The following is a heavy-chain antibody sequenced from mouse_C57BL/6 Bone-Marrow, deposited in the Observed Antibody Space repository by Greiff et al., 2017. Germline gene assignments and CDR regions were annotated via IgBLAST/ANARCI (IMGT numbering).Heavy chain of an antibody. CDR1: GYTFTSYW. CDR2: IDPSDSYT. D-gene: IGHD2-4*01. V-gene: IGHV1-69*01. Sequence: VQLQQPGAELVMPGASVKLSCKASGYTFTSYWMHWVKQRPGQGLEWIGEIDPSDSYTNYNQKFKGKSTLTVDKSSSTAYMQLSSLTSEDSAVYYCAREGLRLHFDYWGQGTTLTVSS. CDR3: AREGLRLHFDY. J-gene: IGHJ2*01.